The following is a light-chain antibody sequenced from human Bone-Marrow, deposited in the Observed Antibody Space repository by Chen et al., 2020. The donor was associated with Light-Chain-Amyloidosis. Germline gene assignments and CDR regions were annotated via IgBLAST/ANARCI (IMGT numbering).Light chain of an antibody. CDR3: QVWGRSSDRPV. J-gene: IGLJ3*02. CDR1: NIGSTS. Sequence: SYVLTQPSSVSVAPGQTATIACGGNNIGSTSVHWYQQTPGQAPLLVVYDDSDRPSGIPERLSGSNPGNTATLTISGVEAGDEADYYCQVWGRSSDRPVFGGGTKLTVL. CDR2: DDS. V-gene: IGLV3-21*02.